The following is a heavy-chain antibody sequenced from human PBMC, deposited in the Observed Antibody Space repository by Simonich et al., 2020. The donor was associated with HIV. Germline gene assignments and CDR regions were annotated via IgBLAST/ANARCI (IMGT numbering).Heavy chain of an antibody. CDR3: ARVGIRMYAFDI. V-gene: IGHV4-31*03. D-gene: IGHD1-20*01. J-gene: IGHJ3*02. Sequence: QVQLQESGPGLVKPSQTLSLTCTVSGGSISSDGYYWSWIRQHPGKGLEWIGYIYYSGNTYYNPSLKSRVTISIDTSKNKFSLKLSSVTAADTAVYYCARVGIRMYAFDIWGQGTMVTVSS. CDR1: GGSISSDGYY. CDR2: IYYSGNT.